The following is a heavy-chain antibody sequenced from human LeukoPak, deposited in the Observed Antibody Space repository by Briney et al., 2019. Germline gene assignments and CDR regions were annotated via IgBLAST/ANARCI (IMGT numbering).Heavy chain of an antibody. J-gene: IGHJ4*02. Sequence: SVKVSCKASGGTFTSYAISWVRQAPGQGLEWMGRIIPIFGIAKYAQKFQGRVTITADKSTSTAYMELSSLRSEDTAVYYCASGYCSGGSCYFLYWGQGTLATVSS. V-gene: IGHV1-69*04. CDR1: GGTFTSYA. D-gene: IGHD2-15*01. CDR2: IIPIFGIA. CDR3: ASGYCSGGSCYFLY.